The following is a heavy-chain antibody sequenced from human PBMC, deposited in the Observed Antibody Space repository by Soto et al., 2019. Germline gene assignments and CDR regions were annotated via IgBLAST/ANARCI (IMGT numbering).Heavy chain of an antibody. V-gene: IGHV3-30*18. J-gene: IGHJ4*02. Sequence: QVQLVESGGGVVQPGRSLRLSCAASGFTFSNYGMHWVRQAPGKGLEWVAVISYDGSNKYYGDSVKGRFTISRDNSKXXLXLXXXXXXXEDTAVYYCAKDDYGGQGTLVTVSS. CDR1: GFTFSNYG. CDR2: ISYDGSNK. CDR3: AKDDY.